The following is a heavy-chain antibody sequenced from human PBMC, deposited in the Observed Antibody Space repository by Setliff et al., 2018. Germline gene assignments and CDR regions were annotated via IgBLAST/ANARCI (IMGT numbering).Heavy chain of an antibody. J-gene: IGHJ3*02. Sequence: SETLSLTCTVSGDSISRGYYYWAWIRQTPGKGLEWVGSLSFAGDAYYNPSLKSRVTMSLDTSKNQFSLRVKSVTAADTALYSCARRWNFGPYGSGIHDALDMWGQGTMVTVSS. CDR2: LSFAGDA. CDR3: ARRWNFGPYGSGIHDALDM. V-gene: IGHV4-39*07. D-gene: IGHD3-10*01. CDR1: GDSISRGYYY.